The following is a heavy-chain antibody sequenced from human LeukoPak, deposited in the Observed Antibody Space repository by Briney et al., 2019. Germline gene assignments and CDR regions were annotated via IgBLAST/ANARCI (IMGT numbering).Heavy chain of an antibody. J-gene: IGHJ5*02. CDR1: GGSISSGGYY. CDR3: ARKPKYSYGPWFDP. CDR2: IYYSGST. Sequence: SQTLSLTCTVSGGSISSGGYYWSWIRQHPGKGLEWIGYIYYSGSTYYNPSLKSRVTISVDTSKNQFSLKLSSVTAADTAVYYCARKPKYSYGPWFDPWGQGTLVTISS. V-gene: IGHV4-31*03. D-gene: IGHD5-18*01.